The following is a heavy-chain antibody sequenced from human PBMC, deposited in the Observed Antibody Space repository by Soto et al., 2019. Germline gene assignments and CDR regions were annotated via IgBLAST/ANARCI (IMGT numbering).Heavy chain of an antibody. V-gene: IGHV3-74*03. CDR2: ISRDGIGA. CDR3: GPLGNFGVVMGH. Sequence: EVQLVESGGGLVQPGGSLRLSCAASGFTFTTYWMHWVRQAPGKGLVWVARISRDGIGATYAESVKGRFTISRDNTRDALYRLMNSLRVEDTAVYYCGPLGNFGVVMGHWGQGTLVTVSS. J-gene: IGHJ4*02. D-gene: IGHD3-3*01. CDR1: GFTFTTYW.